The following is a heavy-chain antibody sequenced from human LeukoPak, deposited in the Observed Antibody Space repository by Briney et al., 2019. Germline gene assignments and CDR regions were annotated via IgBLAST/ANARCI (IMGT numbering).Heavy chain of an antibody. J-gene: IGHJ4*02. CDR1: GFTFSTFG. V-gene: IGHV3-21*01. D-gene: IGHD3-22*01. Sequence: PGGSLRLSCAASGFTFSTFGMNWVRQAPGKGLEWVSFISSSSSYIYYADSVKGRFTISRDNSKNTLYLQMNSLRAEDTAVYYCAKDGSGYYYWDYFDYWGQGTLVTVSS. CDR3: AKDGSGYYYWDYFDY. CDR2: ISSSSSYI.